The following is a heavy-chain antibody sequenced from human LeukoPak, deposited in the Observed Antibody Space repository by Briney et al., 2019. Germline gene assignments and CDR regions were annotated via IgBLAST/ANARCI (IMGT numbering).Heavy chain of an antibody. V-gene: IGHV4-34*01. CDR2: VNGKGGT. CDR3: AKCGGYSYLECFQP. Sequence: AETLSPTCTVNRGCVIGSYCRSTRQPPSNGLEWNGDVNGKGGTNYNPSLMSRVTISVDTSKNQFSLKLSSVTAADTAVYYCAKCGGYSYLECFQPGGQGTLVTVSS. J-gene: IGHJ1*01. CDR1: RGCVIGSY. D-gene: IGHD5-18*01.